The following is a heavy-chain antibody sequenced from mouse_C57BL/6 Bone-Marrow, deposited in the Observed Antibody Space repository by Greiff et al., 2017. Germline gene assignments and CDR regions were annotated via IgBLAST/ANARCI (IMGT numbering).Heavy chain of an antibody. V-gene: IGHV1-63*01. J-gene: IGHJ2*01. D-gene: IGHD2-5*01. CDR3: ARWAYYSNYCDY. Sequence: VQLQQSGAELVRPGTSVKMSCKASGYTFTNYWIGWAKQRPGHGLEWIGAISPGGGYTNYNEKFKGKATLTADKSSSTAYMQFSSLTSEDSAIDYCARWAYYSNYCDYGGQGTTLTVSS. CDR1: GYTFTNYW. CDR2: ISPGGGYT.